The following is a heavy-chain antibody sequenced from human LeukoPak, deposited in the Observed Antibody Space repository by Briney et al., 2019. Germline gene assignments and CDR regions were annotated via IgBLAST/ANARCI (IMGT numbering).Heavy chain of an antibody. CDR1: GFTFSNAW. D-gene: IGHD3-22*01. CDR3: ATDFYDTT. J-gene: IGHJ5*02. Sequence: PGGSLRLSCATSGFTFSNAWMNWVRQAPGKGLEWVGRIRSNSDGGTIDYAAPVKGRFALSRDDSKNTLYLQMNSLQTEDTAVYYCATDFYDTTWGQRTLVTVSS. CDR2: IRSNSDGGTI. V-gene: IGHV3-15*07.